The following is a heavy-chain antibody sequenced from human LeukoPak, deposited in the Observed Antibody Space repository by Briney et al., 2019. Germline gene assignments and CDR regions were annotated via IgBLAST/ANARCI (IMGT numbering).Heavy chain of an antibody. Sequence: ASVKVSCKASGYTFSSYAISWVRQAPGQGLEWMGGIIPIFGTANYAQKFQGRVTITADESTSTAYMELSSLRSEDTAVYYCARDADYDSSGSFDYWGQGTLVTVSS. CDR3: ARDADYDSSGSFDY. CDR2: IIPIFGTA. V-gene: IGHV1-69*13. D-gene: IGHD3-22*01. J-gene: IGHJ4*02. CDR1: GYTFSSYA.